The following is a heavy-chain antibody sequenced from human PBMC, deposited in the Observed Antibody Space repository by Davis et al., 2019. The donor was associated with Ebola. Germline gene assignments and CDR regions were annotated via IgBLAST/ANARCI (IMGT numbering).Heavy chain of an antibody. CDR1: GYTFTSYY. J-gene: IGHJ5*02. CDR3: ARDVDVVVPAAIRGPSNESWFDP. Sequence: ASVKVSCKASGYTFTSYYMHWVRQAPGQGLEWMGIINPSGGSTSYAQKFQGRVTMTRDTSTSTVYMELSSLRSEDTAVYYCARDVDVVVPAAIRGPSNESWFDPWGQGTLVTVSS. V-gene: IGHV1-46*01. D-gene: IGHD2-2*02. CDR2: INPSGGST.